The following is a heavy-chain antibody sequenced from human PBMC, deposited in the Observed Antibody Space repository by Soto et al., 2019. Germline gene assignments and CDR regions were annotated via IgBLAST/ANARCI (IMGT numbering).Heavy chain of an antibody. D-gene: IGHD3-3*01. CDR2: IWYDGSNK. Sequence: QVQVVESGGGVVQPGRSLRLSCAASGFTFTSCGMHWVRQAPGKGLEWVAVIWYDGSNKYYGDSVKGRFTISRDNSKNTLYLQMKSLRVEDTAVYYCAIAGFVGFWSGLYYDYDYMEVWGKGTTVTVSS. CDR1: GFTFTSCG. J-gene: IGHJ6*03. V-gene: IGHV3-33*01. CDR3: AIAGFVGFWSGLYYDYDYMEV.